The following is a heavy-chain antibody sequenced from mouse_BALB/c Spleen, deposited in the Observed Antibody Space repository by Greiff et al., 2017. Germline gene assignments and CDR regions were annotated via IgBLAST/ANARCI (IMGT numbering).Heavy chain of an antibody. CDR3: AREDYGSRGWYFDV. D-gene: IGHD1-1*01. CDR1: GFDFSRYW. J-gene: IGHJ1*01. V-gene: IGHV4-1*02. CDR2: INPDSSTI. Sequence: DVKLVESGGGLVQPGGSLKLSCAASGFDFSRYWMSWVRQAPGKGLEWIGEINPDSSTINYTPSLKDKFIISRDNAKNTLYLQMSKVRSEDTALYYCAREDYGSRGWYFDVWGAGTTVTVSS.